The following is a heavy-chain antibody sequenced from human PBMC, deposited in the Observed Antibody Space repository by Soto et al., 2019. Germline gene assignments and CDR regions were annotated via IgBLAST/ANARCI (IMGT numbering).Heavy chain of an antibody. CDR3: ARDLWVEPELYYYGMDV. CDR1: GDSISSADYY. V-gene: IGHV4-30-4*01. Sequence: PSETLSLTCTVSGDSISSADYYWSWIRQTPGKGLEWIGHIFYSGTTYYNPSLKSRLTISVDTSKNHFSLRLTSVTAADMAVYYCARDLWVEPELYYYGMDVWGQGATVTVSS. D-gene: IGHD1-1*01. CDR2: IFYSGTT. J-gene: IGHJ6*02.